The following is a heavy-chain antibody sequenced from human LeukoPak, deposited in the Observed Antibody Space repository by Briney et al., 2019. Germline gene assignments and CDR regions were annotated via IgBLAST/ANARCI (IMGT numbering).Heavy chain of an antibody. D-gene: IGHD5-24*01. CDR1: GFTFSSDS. CDR3: VEMARSMYV. J-gene: IGHJ6*02. CDR2: ISSSSSYI. Sequence: GGSLRLSCAASGFTFSSDSMNWGRQAPRKGLERVSSISSSSSYIYYADSVKGRFTISRDNAKNSLYLQMNSLRAEDTDVYYCVEMARSMYVWGQGTTVTVSS. V-gene: IGHV3-21*01.